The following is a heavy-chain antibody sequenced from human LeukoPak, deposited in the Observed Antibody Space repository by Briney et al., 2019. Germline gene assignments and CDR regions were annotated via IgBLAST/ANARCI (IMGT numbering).Heavy chain of an antibody. D-gene: IGHD5-12*01. CDR3: ARGKYGGYFIDY. J-gene: IGHJ4*02. CDR2: IKQDGSEK. CDR1: GFTFTNYW. V-gene: IGHV3-7*01. Sequence: GGSLRLSCAASGFTFTNYWMSWVRQAPGKGLEWVANIKQDGSEKYYVASVRGRFTISRDNAKNSLYLQMNSLRAEDTAVYYCARGKYGGYFIDYWGQGTLVTVSS.